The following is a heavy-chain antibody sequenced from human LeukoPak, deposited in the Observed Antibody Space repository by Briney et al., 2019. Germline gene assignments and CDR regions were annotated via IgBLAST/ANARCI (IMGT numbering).Heavy chain of an antibody. J-gene: IGHJ3*02. D-gene: IGHD4-17*01. CDR3: AKDYTVTTLDAFDI. Sequence: PGGSLRLSCAASGFTFSSYSMNWVRQAPGKGLEWVSYISSSSSTIYYADSVKGRFTISRDNAKNSLYLQMNSLRAEDTAVYYCAKDYTVTTLDAFDIWGQGTMVTVSS. V-gene: IGHV3-48*04. CDR2: ISSSSSTI. CDR1: GFTFSSYS.